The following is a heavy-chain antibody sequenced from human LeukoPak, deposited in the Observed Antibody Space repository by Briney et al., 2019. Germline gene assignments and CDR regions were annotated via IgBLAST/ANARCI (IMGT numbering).Heavy chain of an antibody. V-gene: IGHV1-46*01. CDR3: ARDSIAAAGEYYFDY. Sequence: ASVKVSCKASGYTFTSYYMHWVRQAPGQGLEWMGIINPSGGSTSYAQKFQGRVTMTRDTSTSTVYMELSSLRSEDTAVYYCARDSIAAAGEYYFDYWGQGTLVTVSS. CDR1: GYTFTSYY. D-gene: IGHD6-13*01. CDR2: INPSGGST. J-gene: IGHJ4*02.